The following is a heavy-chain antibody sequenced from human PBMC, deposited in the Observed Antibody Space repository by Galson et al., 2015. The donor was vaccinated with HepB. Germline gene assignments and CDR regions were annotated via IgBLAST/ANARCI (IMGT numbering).Heavy chain of an antibody. CDR2: ISAHNGYT. D-gene: IGHD2-21*01. V-gene: IGHV1-18*04. Sequence: SVKVSCKASGYIFTNYGISWMRQAPGQGLEWMGWISAHNGYTKYVDNVQGRVTLTTDTSTSTAYMELRSLRSDDTAVYYCARDGRVDVVGPRHNWFDPWGQGTLVTVSS. CDR3: ARDGRVDVVGPRHNWFDP. CDR1: GYIFTNYG. J-gene: IGHJ5*02.